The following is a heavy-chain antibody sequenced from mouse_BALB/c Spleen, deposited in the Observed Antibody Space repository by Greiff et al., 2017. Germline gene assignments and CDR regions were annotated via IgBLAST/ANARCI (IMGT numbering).Heavy chain of an antibody. CDR1: GFTFSSFG. J-gene: IGHJ4*01. CDR2: ISSGSSTI. CDR3: ATYYYGSRYYAMDY. Sequence: EVMLVESGGGLVQPGGSRKLSCAASGFTFSSFGMHWVRQAPEKGLEWVAYISSGSSTIYYADTVKGRFTISRDNPKNTLFLQMTSLRSEDTAMYYCATYYYGSRYYAMDYWGQGTSVTVSS. D-gene: IGHD1-1*01. V-gene: IGHV5-17*02.